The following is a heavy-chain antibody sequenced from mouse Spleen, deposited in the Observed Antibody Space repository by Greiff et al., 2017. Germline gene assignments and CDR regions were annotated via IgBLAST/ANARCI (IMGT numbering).Heavy chain of an antibody. J-gene: IGHJ1*01. CDR2: ISYDGSN. CDR3: ASYYGNYGYFDV. CDR1: GYSITSGYY. Sequence: EVHLVESGPGLVKPSQSLSLTCSVTGYSITSGYYWNWIRQFPGNKLEWMGYISYDGSNNYNPSLKNRISITRDTSKNQFFLKLNSVTTEDTATYYCASYYGNYGYFDVWGAGTTVTVSS. D-gene: IGHD2-1*01. V-gene: IGHV3-6*02.